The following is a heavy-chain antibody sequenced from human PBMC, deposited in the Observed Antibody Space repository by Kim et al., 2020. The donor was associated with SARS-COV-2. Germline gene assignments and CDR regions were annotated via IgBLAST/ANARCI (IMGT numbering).Heavy chain of an antibody. Sequence: GGSLRLSCAASGFTFSSYWMSWVRQAPGKGLEWVANIKQDGSEKYYVDSVKGRFTISRDPATNPPYLQMHSPTAAPPAVSYCARLPRALLSLPYY. CDR2: IKQDGSEK. CDR1: GFTFSSYW. J-gene: IGHJ6*01. V-gene: IGHV3-7*01. D-gene: IGHD2-21*02. CDR3: ARLPRALLSLPYY.